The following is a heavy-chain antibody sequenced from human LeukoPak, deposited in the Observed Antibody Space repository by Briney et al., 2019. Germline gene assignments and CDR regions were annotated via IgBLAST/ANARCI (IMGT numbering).Heavy chain of an antibody. CDR2: ISASGGST. Sequence: GGSLSLSCAASGFTFSSYAMSWVRQAPGKGLEWVSAISASGGSTYYADSVKGRFTVSRDNSKNTLYLQMNSLRAEDTAVYYCARVGSGNAFDIWGQGTMVTVSS. D-gene: IGHD2-15*01. V-gene: IGHV3-23*01. CDR1: GFTFSSYA. CDR3: ARVGSGNAFDI. J-gene: IGHJ3*02.